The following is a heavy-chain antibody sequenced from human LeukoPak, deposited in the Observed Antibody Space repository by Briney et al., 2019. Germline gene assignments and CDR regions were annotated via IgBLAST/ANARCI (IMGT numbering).Heavy chain of an antibody. CDR2: IRYDGSNK. CDR3: ATRMGDYYDSSGSTFDY. Sequence: GGSLRLSCAASGFTFSSYGMHWVRQAPGKGLEWAAFIRYDGSNKYYADSVKGRFTISRDNSKNTLYLQMNSLRAEDTAVYYCATRMGDYYDSSGSTFDYWGQGTLVTVSS. CDR1: GFTFSSYG. D-gene: IGHD3-22*01. V-gene: IGHV3-30*02. J-gene: IGHJ4*02.